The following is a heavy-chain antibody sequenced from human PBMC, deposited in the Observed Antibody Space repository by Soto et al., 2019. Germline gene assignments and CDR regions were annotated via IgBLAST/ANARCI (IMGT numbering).Heavy chain of an antibody. V-gene: IGHV2-5*02. CDR1: GFSLNTNGMG. CDR2: IYWDDDK. J-gene: IGHJ4*02. Sequence: QITLKESGPTLVKPTQTLTLTCTFSGFSLNTNGMGVVWIRQPPGKALEWLALIYWDDDKRYSPSLKSRLTITKDTSKNQVVLTMTNMDPVDSATYYCAHRPSIAVVPGTIWIPDYHFDYWGQGTLVTVSS. D-gene: IGHD2-2*02. CDR3: AHRPSIAVVPGTIWIPDYHFDY.